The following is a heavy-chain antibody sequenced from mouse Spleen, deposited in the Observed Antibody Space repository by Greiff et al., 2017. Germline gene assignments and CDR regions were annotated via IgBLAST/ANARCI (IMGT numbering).Heavy chain of an antibody. CDR2: INPSTGGT. D-gene: IGHD2-4*01. V-gene: IGHV1-42*01. J-gene: IGHJ2*01. Sequence: VQLQQSGPELVKPGASVKISCKAPGYSFTGYYMNWVKQSPEKSLEWIGEINPSTGGTTYNQKFKAKATLTVDKSSSTAYMQLKSLTSEDSAVYYCARGLSTMISFDYWGQGTTLTVSS. CDR3: ARGLSTMISFDY. CDR1: GYSFTGYY.